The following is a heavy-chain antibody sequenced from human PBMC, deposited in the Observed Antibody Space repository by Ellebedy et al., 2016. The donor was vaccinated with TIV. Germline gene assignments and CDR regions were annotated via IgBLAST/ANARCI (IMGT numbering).Heavy chain of an antibody. D-gene: IGHD3-10*01. J-gene: IGHJ2*01. CDR1: GFIFSDYG. CDR3: AKESVSAVRGMDLYFDV. CDR2: IWSAGNYR. Sequence: PGGSLRLSFAASGFIFSDYGRDWVPKAQGKGLEWVAVIWSAGNYRNYAESVKGRFTISRDNSKKTLYLQMNSLRAADTAVYYCAKESVSAVRGMDLYFDVWGRGTLAVVSS. V-gene: IGHV3-33*06.